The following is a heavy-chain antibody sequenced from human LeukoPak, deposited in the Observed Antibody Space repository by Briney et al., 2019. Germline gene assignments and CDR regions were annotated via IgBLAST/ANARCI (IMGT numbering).Heavy chain of an antibody. CDR3: AREGYTPSYYYYYYMDV. CDR1: GGSISSSSYY. J-gene: IGHJ6*03. CDR2: IYYSGNT. V-gene: IGHV4-39*07. Sequence: SETLSLTCTVSGGSISSSSYYWGWIRQPPGKGLEWIGNIYYSGNTYYSPSLKSRVTISVDTSKNQFSLKLSSVTAADTAVYYCAREGYTPSYYYYYYMDVWGKGTTVTISS. D-gene: IGHD5-18*01.